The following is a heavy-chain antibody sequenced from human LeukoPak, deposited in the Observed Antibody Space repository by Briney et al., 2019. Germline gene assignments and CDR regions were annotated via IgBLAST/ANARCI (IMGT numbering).Heavy chain of an antibody. J-gene: IGHJ4*02. Sequence: GGSLRLSCAASGFTFSSYSMNWVRQAPGKGLEWVSSISSSSSYIYYADSVKGLFTISRDNAKNSLYLQMNSLRAEDTAVYYCARVRWGGLYYFDYWGQGTLVTVSS. V-gene: IGHV3-21*01. CDR3: ARVRWGGLYYFDY. D-gene: IGHD3-16*01. CDR1: GFTFSSYS. CDR2: ISSSSSYI.